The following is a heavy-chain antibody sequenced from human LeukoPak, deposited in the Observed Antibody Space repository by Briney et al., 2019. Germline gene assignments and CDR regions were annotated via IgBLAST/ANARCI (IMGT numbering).Heavy chain of an antibody. J-gene: IGHJ4*02. CDR2: INAGNGNT. V-gene: IGHV1-3*01. CDR3: ARERYNDYVWGRYRFFDY. Sequence: ASVKVSCKASGYTFTSYAMHWMRQAPGQRLEWMGCINAGNGNTKYSQKFQGRVTITRDTSASTAYMELSSLRSEDTAVYYCARERYNDYVWGRYRFFDYWGQGTLVTVSS. D-gene: IGHD3-16*02. CDR1: GYTFTSYA.